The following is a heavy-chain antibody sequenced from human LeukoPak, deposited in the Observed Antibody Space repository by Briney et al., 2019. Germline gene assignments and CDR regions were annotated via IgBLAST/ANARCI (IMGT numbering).Heavy chain of an antibody. CDR1: GSSISSSSYY. CDR3: ARDGYTNYYYGMDV. J-gene: IGHJ6*02. D-gene: IGHD5-24*01. Sequence: SETLSLTCTVSGSSISSSSYYWGWIRQPPGKGLEWIGSIYYSGSTYYNPSLKSRVTISVDTSKNQFSLKLSSVTAADTAVYYCARDGYTNYYYGMDVWGQGTTVTVSS. CDR2: IYYSGST. V-gene: IGHV4-39*07.